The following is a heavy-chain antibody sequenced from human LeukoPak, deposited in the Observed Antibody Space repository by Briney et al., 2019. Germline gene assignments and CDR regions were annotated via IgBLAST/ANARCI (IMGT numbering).Heavy chain of an antibody. CDR3: ARDRDSRGLRDFDL. J-gene: IGHJ2*01. D-gene: IGHD3-22*01. V-gene: IGHV4-59*01. CDR1: GGSISSYY. CDR2: IYYSGNT. Sequence: PSETLSLTCTVSGGSISSYYWSWIRQPPGKGLEWIGYIYYSGNTNYNPSLKSRVSISIDTSKNQFSLQLSSVTAADTAVYYCARDRDSRGLRDFDLWGRGTLVTVSA.